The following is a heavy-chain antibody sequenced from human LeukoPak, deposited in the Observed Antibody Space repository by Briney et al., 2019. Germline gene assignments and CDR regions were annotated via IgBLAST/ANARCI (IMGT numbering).Heavy chain of an antibody. J-gene: IGHJ4*02. CDR3: TKCAAGGGSCYGWY. V-gene: IGHV3-23*01. D-gene: IGHD2-15*01. CDR1: GFTFRTYA. CDR2: ITSGGDT. Sequence: GGSLRLSCAASGFTFRTYAMSWVRQALGKGLEWVSAITSGGDTYYADSVKGRFTISRDNSKNTLYLQMSNLGAEDTAVYYCTKCAAGGGSCYGWYWGQGTLVTVSS.